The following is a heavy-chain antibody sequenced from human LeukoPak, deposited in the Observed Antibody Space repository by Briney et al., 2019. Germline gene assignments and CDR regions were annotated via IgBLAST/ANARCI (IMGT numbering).Heavy chain of an antibody. D-gene: IGHD2-15*01. CDR3: ARSPGYCSGGSCYFPSFDY. V-gene: IGHV1-2*02. CDR1: GYTFTSYY. Sequence: ASVKVSCKASGYTFTSYYMHWVRQAPGQGLEWMGWINPNSGGTNYAQKFQGRVTMTRDTSISTAYMELSRLRSDDTAVYYCARSPGYCSGGSCYFPSFDYWGQGTLVTVSS. CDR2: INPNSGGT. J-gene: IGHJ4*02.